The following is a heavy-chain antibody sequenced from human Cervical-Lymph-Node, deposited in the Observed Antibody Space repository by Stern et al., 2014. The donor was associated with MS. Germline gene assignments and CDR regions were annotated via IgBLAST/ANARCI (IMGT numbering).Heavy chain of an antibody. J-gene: IGHJ5*02. CDR1: GDSITSGGHY. CDR2: IYNSGAT. CDR3: ASRWSGTYYGQNWFDP. V-gene: IGHV4-31*03. Sequence: QMQLQESGPGLVKPSQTLSLTCTVSGDSITSGGHYWSWIRQPPGKGLEWIGYIYNSGATFYNPSLKGRVTISLDTSKSQFSLQLSSVTAADTAIYYCASRWSGTYYGQNWFDPWGQGILVTVST. D-gene: IGHD1-26*01.